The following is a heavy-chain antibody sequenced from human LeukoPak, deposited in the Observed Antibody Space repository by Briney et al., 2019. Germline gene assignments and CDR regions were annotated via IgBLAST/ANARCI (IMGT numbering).Heavy chain of an antibody. Sequence: PGGSLRLSCAASGFTFSSYSMNWVRQAPGKGLEWVSYISSGSGTIYYADSVKGRFTISRDNAKNSLYLQMNSLRDEDTALYYCARDGVIVDTAMAGSYYYYYGMDVWGQGTTVTVSS. D-gene: IGHD5-18*01. CDR2: ISSGSGTI. V-gene: IGHV3-48*02. J-gene: IGHJ6*02. CDR1: GFTFSSYS. CDR3: ARDGVIVDTAMAGSYYYYYGMDV.